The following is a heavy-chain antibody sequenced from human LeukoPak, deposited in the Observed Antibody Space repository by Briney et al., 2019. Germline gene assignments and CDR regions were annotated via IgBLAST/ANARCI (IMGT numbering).Heavy chain of an antibody. CDR1: GFTFSNYW. CDR3: ARDNGVVHGVYYMDV. Sequence: GGSLRLPCAASGFTFSNYWMTWVRQAPGKGLEWVADIKQDGSEKLYVKSVRGRFTVSRDNAKMSLFLQLNSLRAEDTAVYYCARDNGVVHGVYYMDVWGKGTTVTVS. V-gene: IGHV3-7*01. CDR2: IKQDGSEK. D-gene: IGHD3-3*01. J-gene: IGHJ6*03.